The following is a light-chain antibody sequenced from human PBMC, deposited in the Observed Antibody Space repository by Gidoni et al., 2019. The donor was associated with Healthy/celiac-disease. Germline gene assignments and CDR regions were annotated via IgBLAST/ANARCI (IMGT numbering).Light chain of an antibody. V-gene: IGLV1-51*01. CDR1: SSNIGNNY. CDR3: GTWDSSLGAGLYV. CDR2: DNN. Sequence: QSVLTQPPSVSAAPGQQVTISCSGSSSNIGNNYVSWYQQLPGTAPKLLIYDNNKRPSGIPDRFSGSKSGTSATLGITGLQTGDEADYYCGTWDSSLGAGLYVFGTGTKVTVL. J-gene: IGLJ1*01.